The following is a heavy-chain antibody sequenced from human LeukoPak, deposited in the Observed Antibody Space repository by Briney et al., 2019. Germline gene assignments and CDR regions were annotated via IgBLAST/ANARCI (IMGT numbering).Heavy chain of an antibody. CDR3: TRVAQSGPTGWFDP. CDR2: ISYDGNNE. Sequence: GGSLRLSCVASGFTFSMHAMHWIRQAPGKGLEWVALISYDGNNEYYADSVKGRSTISRDNPGNVVYLQMDSLRAEDTAVYYCTRVAQSGPTGWFDPWGQGTLVTVSS. V-gene: IGHV3-30-3*01. D-gene: IGHD1-1*01. J-gene: IGHJ5*02. CDR1: GFTFSMHA.